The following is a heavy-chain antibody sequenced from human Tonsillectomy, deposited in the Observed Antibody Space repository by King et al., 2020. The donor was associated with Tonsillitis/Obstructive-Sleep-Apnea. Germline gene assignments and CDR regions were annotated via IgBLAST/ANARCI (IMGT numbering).Heavy chain of an antibody. CDR1: GYTFTDYY. CDR3: ARERGNYNWFDP. CDR2: ISPTSGGT. V-gene: IGHV1-2*06. Sequence: QVQLVESGAEVKKPGASVKVSCKAPGYTFTDYYLHWVRQAPGQGLEWMGRISPTSGGTNYAQKFQGRVTMTRDTSISTVYMDLHRLRSDDTAVYYCARERGNYNWFDPWGQGTLVTVSS. D-gene: IGHD4-23*01. J-gene: IGHJ5*02.